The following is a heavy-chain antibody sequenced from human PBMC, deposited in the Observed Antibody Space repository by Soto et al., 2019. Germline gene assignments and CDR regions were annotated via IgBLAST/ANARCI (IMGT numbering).Heavy chain of an antibody. CDR3: ARGFENFYYGMDV. CDR2: IWYDGSNE. J-gene: IGHJ6*02. V-gene: IGHV3-33*01. CDR1: GFTFSRFG. Sequence: QVQLVESGGGVVQPGRSLRLSCAASGFTFSRFGMHWVRQAPGKGLEWVAVIWYDGSNEYYADSVKGRFTISRDNSKNTLYLQMNSVRAEDTAVEYCARGFENFYYGMDVWGQGTTVTVS. D-gene: IGHD3-9*01.